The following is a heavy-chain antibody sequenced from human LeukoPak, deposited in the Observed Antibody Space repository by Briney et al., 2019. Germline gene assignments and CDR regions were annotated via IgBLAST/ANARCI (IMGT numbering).Heavy chain of an antibody. CDR1: GGSFSGYY. CDR2: VNHSGST. CDR3: ARVGPFMITFGGVNP. V-gene: IGHV4-34*01. D-gene: IGHD3-16*01. J-gene: IGHJ5*02. Sequence: SGTLSLTCAVYGGSFSGYYWSWIRQPPGKGLEWIGEVNHSGSTNYNPSLKSRVTISVDTSKNQFSLKLSSVTAADTAVYYCARVGPFMITFGGVNPWGQGTLVTVSS.